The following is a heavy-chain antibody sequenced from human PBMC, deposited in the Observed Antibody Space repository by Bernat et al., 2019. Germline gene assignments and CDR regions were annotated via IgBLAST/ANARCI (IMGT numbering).Heavy chain of an antibody. D-gene: IGHD2-15*01. CDR1: GFTFSSYG. CDR3: TRDLCSGGRCYLRAGWFDP. V-gene: IGHV3-33*01. J-gene: IGHJ5*02. Sequence: QVQLVESGGGVVQPGRSLRLSCAASGFTFSSYGMHWVRQAPGKGPERVAVIWYDGSNKYYADSVKGRFTISRDNSKNTLYLKMNRLRAGDTAVDYGTRDLCSGGRCYLRAGWFDPWGQGTLVTVSS. CDR2: IWYDGSNK.